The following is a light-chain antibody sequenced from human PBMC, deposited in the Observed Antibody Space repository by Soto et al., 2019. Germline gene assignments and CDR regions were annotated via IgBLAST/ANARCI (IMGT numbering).Light chain of an antibody. J-gene: IGKJ2*01. CDR3: LQDYNYPYT. CDR1: QGSRNN. V-gene: IGKV1-6*01. Sequence: AIQMTQPPSSLPASLGDRDTITCRASQGSRNNLGWYQQKPGKAPKFLIYGASSLQSGVPSRFSGSGAGTDFTLTISSLQPEDFATDYYLQDYNYPYTFGHGTNLEIK. CDR2: GAS.